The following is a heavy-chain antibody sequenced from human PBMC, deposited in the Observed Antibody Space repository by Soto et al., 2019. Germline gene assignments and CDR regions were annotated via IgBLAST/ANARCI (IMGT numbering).Heavy chain of an antibody. J-gene: IGHJ4*02. Sequence: SETLSLTCTVSGGSISGYYWSWIRQSPGKGLEWIGYIHYSGSTNYNPSLKSRVTISVDTSKNQLSLKLSFVTAADTAVYYCARVPARRGQGTLVTVSS. CDR1: GGSISGYY. V-gene: IGHV4-59*01. CDR3: ARVPAR. D-gene: IGHD2-2*01. CDR2: IHYSGST.